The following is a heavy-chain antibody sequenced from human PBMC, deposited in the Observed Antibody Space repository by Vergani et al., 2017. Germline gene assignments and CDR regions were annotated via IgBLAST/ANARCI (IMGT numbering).Heavy chain of an antibody. D-gene: IGHD6-19*01. J-gene: IGHJ5*02. CDR2: INYSENT. CDR1: FDSISNLY. V-gene: IGHV4-59*11. CDR3: ASDTHSGQRADR. Sequence: QVQLQESGPGLVKSSETLSLTCSVSFDSISNLYCNWIRQPPGKGLELIGSINYSENTNYNPSLKTRVTISVDTSKNQFSLTLTSVTVSDTAVYYCASDTHSGQRADRWGQGILVTVTS.